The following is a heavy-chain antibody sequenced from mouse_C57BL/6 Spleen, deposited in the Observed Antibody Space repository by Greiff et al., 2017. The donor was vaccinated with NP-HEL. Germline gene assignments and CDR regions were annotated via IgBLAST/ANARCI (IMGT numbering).Heavy chain of an antibody. V-gene: IGHV5-4*01. D-gene: IGHD1-1*01. Sequence: EVQGVESGGGLVKPGGSLKLSCAASGFTFSSYAMSWVRQTPEKRLEWVATISDGGSYTYYPDNVKGRFTISRDNAKNNLYLQMSHLKSEDTAMYYCASLLRGYYFDYWGQGTTLTVSS. CDR1: GFTFSSYA. J-gene: IGHJ2*01. CDR2: ISDGGSYT. CDR3: ASLLRGYYFDY.